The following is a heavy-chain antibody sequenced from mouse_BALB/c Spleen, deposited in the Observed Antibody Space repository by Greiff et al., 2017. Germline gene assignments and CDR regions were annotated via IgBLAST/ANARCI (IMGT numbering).Heavy chain of an antibody. CDR3: ARSGTMITGGYFDV. D-gene: IGHD2-4*01. CDR2: ISSGSSTI. J-gene: IGHJ1*01. Sequence: EVHLVESGGGLVQPGGSRKLSCAASGFTFSSFGMHWVRQAPEKGLEWVAYISSGSSTIYYADTVKGRFTISRDNPKNTLFLQMTSLRSEDTAMYYCARSGTMITGGYFDVWGAGTTVTVSS. V-gene: IGHV5-17*02. CDR1: GFTFSSFG.